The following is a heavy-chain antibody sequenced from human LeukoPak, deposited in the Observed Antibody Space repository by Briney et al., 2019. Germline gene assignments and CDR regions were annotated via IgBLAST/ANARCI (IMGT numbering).Heavy chain of an antibody. D-gene: IGHD2-2*01. CDR2: IGTASNYI. CDR3: ATNLFCASASCL. CDR1: GFTFSDYT. J-gene: IGHJ4*02. V-gene: IGHV3-21*01. Sequence: GGSLRLSCAASGFTFSDYTMNWVRQAPGKGLEWLSSIGTASNYIFYADSVQGRFTINRYNANDSLYIEMKSLRVEDTATYYCATNLFCASASCLWGQGTLVTVSS.